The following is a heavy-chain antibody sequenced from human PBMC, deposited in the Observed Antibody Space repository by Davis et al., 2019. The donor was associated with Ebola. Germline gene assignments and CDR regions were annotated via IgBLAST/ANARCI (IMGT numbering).Heavy chain of an antibody. V-gene: IGHV1-18*04. J-gene: IGHJ4*02. CDR2: INPHNGNT. CDR1: GYTLTSYG. CDR3: ARAQFPTTSDH. D-gene: IGHD1-1*01. Sequence: AASVKVSCKASGYTLTSYGITWVRQAPGQGLEWMGWINPHNGNTNYAQNVQGRVTMTTDTSTSTAYMEVGILRSDDTAVYYCARAQFPTTSDHWGQGTLVTVSS.